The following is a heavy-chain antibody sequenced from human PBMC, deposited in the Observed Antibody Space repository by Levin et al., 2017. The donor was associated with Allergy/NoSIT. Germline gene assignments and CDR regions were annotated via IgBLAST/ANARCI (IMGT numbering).Heavy chain of an antibody. Sequence: GGSLRLSCVASGITFSNAWLSWSRQAPGKGLEWVGRIKSKTDGGTVEYAAPVKGRITISRDDSKNTLYLQMNSLQTEDTAVYCCTAYSSSGYYFDYWGQGTLVTVSS. CDR3: TAYSSSGYYFDY. V-gene: IGHV3-15*01. D-gene: IGHD6-19*01. J-gene: IGHJ4*02. CDR2: IKSKTDGGTV. CDR1: GITFSNAW.